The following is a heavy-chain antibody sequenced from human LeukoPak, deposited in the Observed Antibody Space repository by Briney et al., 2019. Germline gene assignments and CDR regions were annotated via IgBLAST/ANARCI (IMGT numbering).Heavy chain of an antibody. D-gene: IGHD6-13*01. Sequence: GRSLRLSCAASGFSLSAYGVHWVRQARGKGLEWVAVIWYDGTSKDYADSVKGRFTFSRDNSKNTLYLQMNSLTVEDTAVYYCARSQSSSLIDYWGQGTLVTVSS. CDR2: IWYDGTSK. CDR3: ARSQSSSLIDY. V-gene: IGHV3-33*01. J-gene: IGHJ4*02. CDR1: GFSLSAYG.